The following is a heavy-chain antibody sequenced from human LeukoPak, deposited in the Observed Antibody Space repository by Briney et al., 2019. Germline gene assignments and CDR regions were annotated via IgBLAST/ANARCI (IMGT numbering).Heavy chain of an antibody. Sequence: ASVKVSCKASGYAFSNYGISWVRQAPGQGLKWMGWISTYNGNTNYAQRLQGRVTMTTDTSTSTAYMELRSLRSDDTAVYFCASGTSYSSGWQYWGQGTLVTVSS. J-gene: IGHJ4*02. D-gene: IGHD6-19*01. CDR3: ASGTSYSSGWQY. CDR1: GYAFSNYG. V-gene: IGHV1-18*01. CDR2: ISTYNGNT.